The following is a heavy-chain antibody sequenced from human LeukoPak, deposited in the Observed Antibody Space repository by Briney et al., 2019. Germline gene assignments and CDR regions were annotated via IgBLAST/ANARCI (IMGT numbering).Heavy chain of an antibody. CDR1: GFTFSSHW. J-gene: IGHJ4*02. CDR3: TRDRSLAEDD. CDR2: INQGGSDK. Sequence: GGSLRLSCAASGFTFSSHWMSWVRQAPGKGLEWVANINQGGSDKYYVDSVKGRFTISRDNANNLLYLQMNSLRGEDTAVYYCTRDRSLAEDDWGQGTLVTVSS. V-gene: IGHV3-7*01. D-gene: IGHD1-14*01.